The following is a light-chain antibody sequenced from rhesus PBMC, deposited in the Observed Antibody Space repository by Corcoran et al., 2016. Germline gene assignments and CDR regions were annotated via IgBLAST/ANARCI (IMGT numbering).Light chain of an antibody. Sequence: DIQMTQSPSSLSASVGDTVTITCQASQGISKYLAWYQQKPGNAPKLLIYDASTLQSGVHSRFSGSGSGTEFTLTIRSLQPEDFATYYCQQHNSYPPYSFGQGTKVEIK. J-gene: IGKJ2*01. CDR2: DAS. V-gene: IGKV1-25*01. CDR3: QQHNSYPPYS. CDR1: QGISKY.